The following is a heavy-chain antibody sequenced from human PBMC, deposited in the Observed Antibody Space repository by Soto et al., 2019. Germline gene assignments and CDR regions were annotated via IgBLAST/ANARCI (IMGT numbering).Heavy chain of an antibody. CDR1: GYTFTSYY. D-gene: IGHD6-19*01. V-gene: IGHV1-46*03. Sequence: QVQLVQSGAEVKKPGASVKVSCKASGYTFTSYYMHWVRQAPGQGLEWMGIINPSGGSTSNAHKFEGRVKMTRDPSTSTVYMELSSLRSEDTAVYYCARGYSSGRYEAFDLWGQGTMVTVSS. CDR3: ARGYSSGRYEAFDL. CDR2: INPSGGST. J-gene: IGHJ3*01.